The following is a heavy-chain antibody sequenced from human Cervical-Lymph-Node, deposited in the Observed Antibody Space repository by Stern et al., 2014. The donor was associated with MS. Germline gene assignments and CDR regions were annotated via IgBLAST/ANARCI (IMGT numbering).Heavy chain of an antibody. Sequence: QMQLVQSGAEVKKPGSSVKVSCKASGGTFSSYAISWVRQAPGQGLEWMGGIIPIFGTANYAQKFQGRVTITADESTSTAYMELSSLRSEDTAVYYCARDLVKGGYYDSSGYYYDSAFDYWGQGTLVTVSS. CDR1: GGTFSSYA. CDR2: IIPIFGTA. D-gene: IGHD3-22*01. J-gene: IGHJ4*02. V-gene: IGHV1-69*01. CDR3: ARDLVKGGYYDSSGYYYDSAFDY.